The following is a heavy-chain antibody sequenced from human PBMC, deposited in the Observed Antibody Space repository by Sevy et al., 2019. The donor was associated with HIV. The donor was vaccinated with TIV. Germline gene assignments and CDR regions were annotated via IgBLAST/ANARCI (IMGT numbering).Heavy chain of an antibody. CDR1: GGSINNYF. J-gene: IGHJ5*02. CDR2: IYYSGST. D-gene: IGHD1-26*01. CDR3: ARDLVGATQWFDP. Sequence: SETLSLTCTVSGGSINNYFWSWIRQPPGKGLEWIGYIYYSGSTNYNPSLKSRVTISVDTSKNQFSLKLRSVTAADTAVYYCARDLVGATQWFDPWGQGTLVTVSS. V-gene: IGHV4-59*01.